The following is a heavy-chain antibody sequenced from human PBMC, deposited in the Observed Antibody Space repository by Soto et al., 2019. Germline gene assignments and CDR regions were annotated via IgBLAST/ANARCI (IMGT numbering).Heavy chain of an antibody. V-gene: IGHV1-18*01. CDR2: ISAYNGST. Sequence: ASVKVSCKASGYTFTSYGICWVRQAPGQGLEWMGWISAYNGSTNYAQKLQGRVTMTTDTSTSTAYMELRSLRSDDTAIYYCARDPTIFGVVQNYGMDVWGQGTTVTVS. CDR3: ARDPTIFGVVQNYGMDV. D-gene: IGHD3-3*01. CDR1: GYTFTSYG. J-gene: IGHJ6*02.